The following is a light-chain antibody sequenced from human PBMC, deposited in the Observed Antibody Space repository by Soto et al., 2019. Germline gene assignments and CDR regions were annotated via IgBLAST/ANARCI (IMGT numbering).Light chain of an antibody. J-gene: IGLJ3*02. CDR3: AAWDDSLSGRV. Sequence: QSVLTQPPSASGTPGQRVTISCSGSSSNIGSNYVYWYQQLPGTAPKLLIYRNNQRPSGVPDRFSGSKSGTSASLAISGLRSEDEAEYYCAAWDDSLSGRVFGGGTMVTVL. CDR2: RNN. V-gene: IGLV1-47*01. CDR1: SSNIGSNY.